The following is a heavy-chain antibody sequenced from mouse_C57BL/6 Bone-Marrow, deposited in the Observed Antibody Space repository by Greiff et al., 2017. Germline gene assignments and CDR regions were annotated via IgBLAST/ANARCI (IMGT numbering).Heavy chain of an antibody. Sequence: EVKVVESGGGLVQSGRSLRLSCATSGFTFSDFYMEWVRQAPGKGLEWIAASRNKANDYTTEYRASVKGRFIVSRDTSQSILYLQMNALRAEDTAIYYGARRDYDYDGPMDYWGQGTSVTVSS. V-gene: IGHV7-1*01. D-gene: IGHD2-4*01. CDR2: SRNKANDYTT. CDR3: ARRDYDYDGPMDY. CDR1: GFTFSDFY. J-gene: IGHJ4*01.